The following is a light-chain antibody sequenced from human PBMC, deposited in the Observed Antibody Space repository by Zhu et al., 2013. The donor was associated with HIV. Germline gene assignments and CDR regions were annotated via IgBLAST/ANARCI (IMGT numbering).Light chain of an antibody. CDR3: ASWDDDLRALV. Sequence: QSILTQPPSISDIPGQRLTISCSGGDSNIGTNRVFWYQQFPGAAPKVLIYDNDQRPSGVPGRFSASASGTSASLDISGLQDDDEADYYCASWDDDLRALVFGGGTRVTVL. CDR2: DND. CDR1: DSNIGTNR. J-gene: IGLJ2*01. V-gene: IGLV1-47*02.